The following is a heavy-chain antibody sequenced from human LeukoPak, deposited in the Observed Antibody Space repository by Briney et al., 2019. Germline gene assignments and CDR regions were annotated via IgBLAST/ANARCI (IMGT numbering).Heavy chain of an antibody. D-gene: IGHD6-19*01. CDR2: ISYDVNNK. Sequence: PGGSLRLSCAASRFTFSNYAIHWVRQAPGKGLEWVAVISYDVNNKYYADSMKGRFTISRDNSKNTLYLQMNSLRAEDTAVYYCASTDSSGWQTTNDYWGQGTLVTVSS. CDR1: RFTFSNYA. V-gene: IGHV3-30*14. CDR3: ASTDSSGWQTTNDY. J-gene: IGHJ4*02.